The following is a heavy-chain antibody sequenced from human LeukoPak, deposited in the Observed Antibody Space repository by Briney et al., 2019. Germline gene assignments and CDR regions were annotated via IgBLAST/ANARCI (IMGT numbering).Heavy chain of an antibody. J-gene: IGHJ4*02. CDR1: GYTFANYY. V-gene: IGHV1-46*03. CDR2: IKPGGSIT. D-gene: IGHD1-14*01. Sequence: ASVKVSCKASGYTFANYYIHWVRQAPGQGLEWMGIIKPGGSITSYTQRFQYTQKFQDRVTMTWDTSTSTAYVDLSSLRSEDAAVYYCAREIPESYYFDYWGQGTLVTVSS. CDR3: AREIPESYYFDY.